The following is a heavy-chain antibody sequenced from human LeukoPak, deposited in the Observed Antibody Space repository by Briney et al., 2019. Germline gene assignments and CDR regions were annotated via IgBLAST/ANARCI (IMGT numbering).Heavy chain of an antibody. CDR3: AKDLRVGVSAAALGDY. J-gene: IGHJ4*02. CDR2: ISGGGADT. CDR1: GFTSSNSG. V-gene: IGHV3-23*01. D-gene: IGHD2-2*01. Sequence: GGSLRLSCAASGFTSSNSGMSWVRQAPGKGRGWVSTISGGGADTYYAGSVKGRFTISRDNSKNTLYLQMNSLRGEDTAVYYCAKDLRVGVSAAALGDYWGQGTLVTVSS.